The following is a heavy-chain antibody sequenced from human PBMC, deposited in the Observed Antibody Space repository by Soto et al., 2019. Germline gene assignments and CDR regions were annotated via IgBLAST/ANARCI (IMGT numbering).Heavy chain of an antibody. CDR1: GGSISSYY. CDR2: IYHSGST. D-gene: IGHD6-19*01. Sequence: PSETLSLTCTVSGGSISSYYWSWIRQPPGKGLEWIRYIYHSGSTNYNPSLKSRVTISVDTSRNQFSLKLSSVTAADTAVYYCARGSYYSGWVWGQGTLVTVSS. J-gene: IGHJ4*02. CDR3: ARGSYYSGWV. V-gene: IGHV4-59*01.